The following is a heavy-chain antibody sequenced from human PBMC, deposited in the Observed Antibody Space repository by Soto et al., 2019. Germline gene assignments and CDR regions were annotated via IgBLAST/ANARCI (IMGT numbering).Heavy chain of an antibody. Sequence: ASVKVSCKASGYTFTSYVISWVRQAPGHGLEWMGCINAYNGNTNYAQKLQGRVTMTTDTSTSTAYMELRSLRSDDTAVYYCARDRGIAAAGRYYYYYGMDVWGQGTTVTVSS. CDR3: ARDRGIAAAGRYYYYYGMDV. CDR2: INAYNGNT. J-gene: IGHJ6*02. D-gene: IGHD6-13*01. CDR1: GYTFTSYV. V-gene: IGHV1-18*01.